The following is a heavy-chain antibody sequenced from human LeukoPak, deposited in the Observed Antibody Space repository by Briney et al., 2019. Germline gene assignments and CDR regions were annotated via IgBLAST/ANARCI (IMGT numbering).Heavy chain of an antibody. Sequence: GGSLRLSCAASGFTFSSYGMHWVRQAPGKGLEWVAVTWYDGRNKYYADSVKGRFTISRDNSKNTLYLQMNSLRAEDTAVYYCAKDPDSSSSYFDYWGQGTLVTVSS. J-gene: IGHJ4*02. CDR2: TWYDGRNK. V-gene: IGHV3-30*02. CDR3: AKDPDSSSSYFDY. CDR1: GFTFSSYG. D-gene: IGHD6-6*01.